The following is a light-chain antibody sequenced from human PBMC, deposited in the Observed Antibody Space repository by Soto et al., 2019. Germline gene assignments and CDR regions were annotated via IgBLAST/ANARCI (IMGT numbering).Light chain of an antibody. CDR3: QQSYTFPRS. J-gene: IGKJ1*01. V-gene: IGKV1-12*01. CDR2: VAS. Sequence: DIQMTQSPVYVSASVGDRVTITCRASEKIGSWLAWYQQKPGKAPKLLIYVASNLQRDVPSRFSGSKSGTDFTLTISSLQPEDLGTYYCQQSYTFPRSFGQGTKVELK. CDR1: EKIGSW.